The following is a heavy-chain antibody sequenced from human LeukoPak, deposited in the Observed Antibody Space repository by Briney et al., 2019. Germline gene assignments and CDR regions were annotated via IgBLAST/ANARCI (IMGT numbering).Heavy chain of an antibody. CDR1: GGSIDTYNYY. CDR3: ASHPPIVVVPAAMIWGWFDP. CDR2: IYFDGST. D-gene: IGHD2-2*01. J-gene: IGHJ5*02. V-gene: IGHV4-39*01. Sequence: PSETLSLTCTISGGSIDTYNYYWGWIRQPPGTGLEWIRSIYFDGSTYYNPSLKSRVTISVDTSKNQFSLKLSSVTAADTAVYYCASHPPIVVVPAAMIWGWFDPWGQGTLVTVSS.